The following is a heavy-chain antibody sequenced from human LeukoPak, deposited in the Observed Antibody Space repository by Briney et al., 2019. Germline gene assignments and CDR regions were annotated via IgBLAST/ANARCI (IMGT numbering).Heavy chain of an antibody. CDR1: GFTFSRNA. Sequence: GSLRLSCVASGFTFSRNAMSWVRQAPGKGLEWVSPLSGSGGDTYYADSVKGRFTISRDNSKNTVYLQMNSLKAEDTAVYYCAKDPYGTRYFDYWGQGTLVTVSS. CDR2: LSGSGGDT. V-gene: IGHV3-23*01. D-gene: IGHD2-2*01. J-gene: IGHJ4*02. CDR3: AKDPYGTRYFDY.